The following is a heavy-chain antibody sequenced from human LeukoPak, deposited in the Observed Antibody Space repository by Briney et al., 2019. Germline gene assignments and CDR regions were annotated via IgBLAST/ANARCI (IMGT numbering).Heavy chain of an antibody. CDR2: IKQDGSEK. D-gene: IGHD6-19*01. V-gene: IGHV3-7*01. CDR3: AKEGPVAAYSIGWYWFDP. CDR1: GFSFSNFW. J-gene: IGHJ5*02. Sequence: GGSLRLSCAGSGFSFSNFWMSWVRQAPGKGLEWVANIKQDGSEKYYVDSVKGRFTISRDNAKNSLYLQMNSLRAEDTAVYYCAKEGPVAAYSIGWYWFDPWGQGTLVTVSS.